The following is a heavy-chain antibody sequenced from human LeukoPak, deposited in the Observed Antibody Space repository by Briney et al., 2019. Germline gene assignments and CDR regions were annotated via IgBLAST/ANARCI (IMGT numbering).Heavy chain of an antibody. J-gene: IGHJ4*02. D-gene: IGHD6-13*01. CDR1: GFTFSSYA. V-gene: IGHV3-21*01. Sequence: GGSLRLSCAASGFTFSSYAMHWVRQAPGKGLEWVSSISSSSSYIYYADSVKGRFTISRDNAKNSLYLQMNSLRAEDTAVYYCARDDQGSPLDYWGQGTLVTVSS. CDR2: ISSSSSYI. CDR3: ARDDQGSPLDY.